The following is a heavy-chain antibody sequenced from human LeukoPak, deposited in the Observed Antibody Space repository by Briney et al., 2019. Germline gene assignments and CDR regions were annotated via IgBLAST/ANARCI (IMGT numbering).Heavy chain of an antibody. Sequence: GGSLRLSCAASGFTFSSYWMHWLRHAPGKGLVWVSRINPDGSPTTYADSVKGRFTISRDNAKNTLYLQMNSLRAEDTAVYYCARGPYFASSSGYYYYFMDVWGKGTTVTVSS. CDR3: ARGPYFASSSGYYYYFMDV. J-gene: IGHJ6*03. D-gene: IGHD6-6*01. CDR1: GFTFSSYW. V-gene: IGHV3-74*01. CDR2: INPDGSPT.